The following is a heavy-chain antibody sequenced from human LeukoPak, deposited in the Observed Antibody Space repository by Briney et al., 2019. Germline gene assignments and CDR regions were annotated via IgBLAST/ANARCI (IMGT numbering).Heavy chain of an antibody. J-gene: IGHJ4*02. CDR1: GFTFSRYD. CDR2: ITDSGGST. D-gene: IGHD4-17*01. CDR3: AKEDTLTTVYFDY. Sequence: EGSLRLSCAASGFTFSRYDMSWVRQAPGKGLEWVSAITDSGGSTYYADSVRGRFTISRDDSKNTLYLLMNSLRAEDTAVYYCAKEDTLTTVYFDYWGQGTPVTVSS. V-gene: IGHV3-23*01.